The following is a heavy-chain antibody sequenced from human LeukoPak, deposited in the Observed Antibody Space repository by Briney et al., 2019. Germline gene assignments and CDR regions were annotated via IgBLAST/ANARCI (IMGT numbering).Heavy chain of an antibody. Sequence: ASVKVSCKASGYTITNYYMHWVRQAPGQGLEWMGVINPSGDSTRYEQKFQDRVTMTRETSTRTVYMELSSLRSEDTAVYYCARGYSSSYRIDYWGQGTLVTVSS. CDR1: GYTITNYY. CDR2: INPSGDST. CDR3: ARGYSSSYRIDY. D-gene: IGHD6-19*01. J-gene: IGHJ4*02. V-gene: IGHV1-46*01.